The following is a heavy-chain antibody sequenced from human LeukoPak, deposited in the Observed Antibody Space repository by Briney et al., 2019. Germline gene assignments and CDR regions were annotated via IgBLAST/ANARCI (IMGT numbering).Heavy chain of an antibody. CDR1: GGTFSSYA. CDR3: ARDSGSYADY. V-gene: IGHV1-46*01. Sequence: ASVKVSCKASGGTFSSYAISWVRQAPGQGLEWMGMINPSGGSTSYAQKFQGRVTMTRDTSTSTVYMELSSLRSEDTAVYYCARDSGSYADYWGQGTLVTVSS. CDR2: INPSGGST. J-gene: IGHJ4*02. D-gene: IGHD1-26*01.